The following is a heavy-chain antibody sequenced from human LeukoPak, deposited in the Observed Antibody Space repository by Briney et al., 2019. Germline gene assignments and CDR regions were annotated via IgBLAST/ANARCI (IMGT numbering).Heavy chain of an antibody. CDR2: IWYDGSNK. V-gene: IGHV3-33*01. CDR3: AREVVAATGEVDDYYYGMDV. CDR1: GFTFSSYG. J-gene: IGHJ6*02. D-gene: IGHD2-15*01. Sequence: GGSLRLSCAASGFTFSSYGMHGVRQAPGKGLEGVAVIWYDGSNKYYADSVKGRFTISRDNSKNTLYLQMNSLRAEDTAVYYCAREVVAATGEVDDYYYGMDVWGQGTTVTVSS.